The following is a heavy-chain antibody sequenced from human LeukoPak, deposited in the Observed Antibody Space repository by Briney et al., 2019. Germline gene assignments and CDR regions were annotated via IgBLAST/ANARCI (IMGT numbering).Heavy chain of an antibody. J-gene: IGHJ4*02. CDR3: ARYYDSSNYDHDF. Sequence: GTSVKVSCKASGFTFTSSAMQWVRQARGQRLEWIGWIVVGSGNTNYAQKFQERVTMTTDTSTSTAYMELRSLRSDDTAVYYCARYYDSSNYDHDFWGQGTLVTVSS. CDR2: IVVGSGNT. CDR1: GFTFTSSA. V-gene: IGHV1-58*02. D-gene: IGHD3-22*01.